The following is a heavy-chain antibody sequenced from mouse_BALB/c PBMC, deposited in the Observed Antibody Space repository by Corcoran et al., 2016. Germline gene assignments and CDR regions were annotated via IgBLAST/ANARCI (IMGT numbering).Heavy chain of an antibody. D-gene: IGHD1-1*01. CDR1: GYTFTNYG. Sequence: IQLVQSGPELKKPGETVKISCKASGYTFTNYGMNWVKQAPGKGLKWMGWINTYTGEPTYADDFKGRFAFSLETSASTAYLQINNLKNEDTATYFGARFSYSGSRAWFFGVWGAGTTVTVSS. CDR3: ARFSYSGSRAWFFGV. J-gene: IGHJ1*01. CDR2: INTYTGEP. V-gene: IGHV9-3-1*01.